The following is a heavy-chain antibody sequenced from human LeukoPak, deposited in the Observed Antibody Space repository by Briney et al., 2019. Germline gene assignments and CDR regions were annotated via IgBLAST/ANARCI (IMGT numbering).Heavy chain of an antibody. Sequence: PGGSLRLSCAASGFTFSSYAMSWVRQAPGKGLEWVSAISGSGGSTYYADSVKGRFTISRDNSKNTLYLQMNSLRPEDTAVYYCAKTMVRGASTPYYFDYWGQGTLVTVSS. CDR1: GFTFSSYA. CDR2: ISGSGGST. J-gene: IGHJ4*02. D-gene: IGHD3-10*01. CDR3: AKTMVRGASTPYYFDY. V-gene: IGHV3-23*01.